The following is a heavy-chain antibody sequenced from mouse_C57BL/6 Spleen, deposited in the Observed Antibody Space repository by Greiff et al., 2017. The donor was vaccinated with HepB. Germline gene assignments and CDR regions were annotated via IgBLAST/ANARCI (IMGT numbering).Heavy chain of an antibody. Sequence: EVQLVESGPGLVKPSQSLSLTCSVTGYSITSGYYWNWIRQFPGNKLEWMGYISYDGSNNYNPSLKNRISITRDTSKNQFFLKLNSVTTEDTATYYCARDTYSIYAMDYWGQGTSVTVSS. J-gene: IGHJ4*01. D-gene: IGHD2-5*01. CDR2: ISYDGSN. CDR1: GYSITSGYY. V-gene: IGHV3-6*01. CDR3: ARDTYSIYAMDY.